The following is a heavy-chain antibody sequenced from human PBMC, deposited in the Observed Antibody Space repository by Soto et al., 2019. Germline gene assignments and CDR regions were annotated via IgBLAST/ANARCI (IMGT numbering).Heavy chain of an antibody. Sequence: SETLSLTCTVSGGSISSYYWSWIRQPPGKGLEWIGYIYYSGSTNYNPSLKSRVTISVDTSKNQFSLKLSSVTAADTAVYYCAREKLHTHFDYWGQGTLVTVSS. CDR3: AREKLHTHFDY. J-gene: IGHJ4*02. CDR2: IYYSGST. CDR1: GGSISSYY. V-gene: IGHV4-59*01.